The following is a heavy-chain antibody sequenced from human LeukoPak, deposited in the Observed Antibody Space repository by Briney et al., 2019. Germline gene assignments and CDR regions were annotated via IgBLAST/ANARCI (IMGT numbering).Heavy chain of an antibody. CDR2: INPSGGST. CDR3: ASVKYSSSSSDAFDI. CDR1: GYIFTSYF. V-gene: IGHV1-46*01. J-gene: IGHJ3*02. D-gene: IGHD6-13*01. Sequence: ASVKVSCKASGYIFTSYFLYWVRQAPGQGLEWMGIINPSGGSTSYAQKFQGRVTMTRDTSTSTVYMELSSLRSEDTAVYYCASVKYSSSSSDAFDIWGQGTMVTVSS.